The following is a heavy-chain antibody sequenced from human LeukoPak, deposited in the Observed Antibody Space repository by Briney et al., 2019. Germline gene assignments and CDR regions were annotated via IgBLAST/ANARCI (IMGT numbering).Heavy chain of an antibody. CDR3: ARILWQPRDAFDI. CDR1: GGSFSGYY. Sequence: PSETLSLTCAVYGGSFSGYYWSWIRQPPGKGLEWIGEINHSGSTNYNPSLKSRVTISVDTSKNQFSLKLSSVTAADTAVYYCARILWQPRDAFDIWGQGTMVTVSS. CDR2: INHSGST. V-gene: IGHV4-34*01. D-gene: IGHD2-21*01. J-gene: IGHJ3*02.